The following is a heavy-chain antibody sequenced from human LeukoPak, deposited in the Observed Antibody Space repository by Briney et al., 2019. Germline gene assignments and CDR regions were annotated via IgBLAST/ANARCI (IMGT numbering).Heavy chain of an antibody. CDR2: IYYSGST. J-gene: IGHJ4*02. V-gene: IGHV4-39*01. CDR1: GGSLSSSSYY. Sequence: SETLSLTCTVSGGSLSSSSYYWGWIRQPPGKGLEWIGSIYYSGSTYYNPSLKSRVTISVDTSKNQFSLKLSSVTAADTAVYYCARANKPYSSSRDLDYWGQGTLVTVSS. D-gene: IGHD6-13*01. CDR3: ARANKPYSSSRDLDY.